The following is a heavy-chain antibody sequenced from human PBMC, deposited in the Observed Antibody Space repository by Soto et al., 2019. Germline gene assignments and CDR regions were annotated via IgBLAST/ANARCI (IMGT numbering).Heavy chain of an antibody. Sequence: SETLTLTCTVSGYSISSGYHWAWIRQPPGKGLEWLGSVHYSGNTYYNPSLKSRLTISVDKSKNQFSLNLSSVTAADTAVYYCARQDRVVAEGRWFDPWGQGTLVTVSS. V-gene: IGHV4-38-2*02. CDR2: VHYSGNT. D-gene: IGHD2-15*01. J-gene: IGHJ5*02. CDR1: GYSISSGYH. CDR3: ARQDRVVAEGRWFDP.